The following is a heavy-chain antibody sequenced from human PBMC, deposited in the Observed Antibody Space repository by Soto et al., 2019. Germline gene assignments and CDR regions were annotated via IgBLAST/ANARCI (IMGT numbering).Heavy chain of an antibody. Sequence: QVQLQESGPGLVKPSGTLSLTCAVSGGSISSDYWWTWVRQPPGKGLEWIAEIYHSGSTNYSPSLKSRVTISVDKSKNQISLKLSSVTAADTAVYYCARVLSSGWSRFDYWGQGTLVTVSS. CDR1: GGSISSDYW. D-gene: IGHD6-19*01. CDR2: IYHSGST. J-gene: IGHJ4*02. V-gene: IGHV4-4*02. CDR3: ARVLSSGWSRFDY.